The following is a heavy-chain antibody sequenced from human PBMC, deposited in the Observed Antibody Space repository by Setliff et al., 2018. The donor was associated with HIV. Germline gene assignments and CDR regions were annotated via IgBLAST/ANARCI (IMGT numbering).Heavy chain of an antibody. CDR3: AISTRPY. CDR2: IRG. CDR1: GVTLSDAA. D-gene: IGHD6-6*01. V-gene: IGHV3-73*01. Sequence: PGGSLRLSCAASGVTLSDAAIHWVRQASGKGLEWVGRIRGDYGASRSGRFTISRDDSKNTAYLQITHLQIEDTAVYYCAISTRPYWGQGTLVTVSS. J-gene: IGHJ4*02.